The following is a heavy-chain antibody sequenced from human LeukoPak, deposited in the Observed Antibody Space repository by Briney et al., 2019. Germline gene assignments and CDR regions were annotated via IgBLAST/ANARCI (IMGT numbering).Heavy chain of an antibody. CDR3: AKVYQPSYYDILTGYFDY. CDR1: GFTFSSYA. Sequence: GGSLRLSCAASGFTFSSYAMRWVRRAPGKGLEWVSAISGSGGSTYYADSVKGRFTISRDNSKNTLYLQMNSLRAEDTAVYYCAKVYQPSYYDILTGYFDYWGQGTLVTVSS. V-gene: IGHV3-23*01. D-gene: IGHD3-9*01. J-gene: IGHJ4*02. CDR2: ISGSGGST.